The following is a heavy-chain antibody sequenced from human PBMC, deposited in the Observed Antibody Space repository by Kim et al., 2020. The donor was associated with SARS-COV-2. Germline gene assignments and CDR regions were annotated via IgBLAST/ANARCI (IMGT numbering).Heavy chain of an antibody. J-gene: IGHJ3*02. CDR2: ISYDGSNK. D-gene: IGHD4-17*01. V-gene: IGHV3-30*04. Sequence: GGSLRLSCAASGFTFSSYAMHWVRQAPGKGLEWVAVISYDGSNKYYADSVKGRFTISRDISKNTLYLQMNSLRAEDTAVYYCARDRGYGDYSLGIWGQGTMVTVSS. CDR1: GFTFSSYA. CDR3: ARDRGYGDYSLGI.